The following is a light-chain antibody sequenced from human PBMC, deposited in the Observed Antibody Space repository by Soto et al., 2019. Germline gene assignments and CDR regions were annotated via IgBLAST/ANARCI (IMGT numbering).Light chain of an antibody. CDR1: SSDFGGYNY. CDR3: SSYAGSNNVV. Sequence: QSVLTQPPSASESPGQSVTISCTGTSSDFGGYNYVSWYQQHPGKAPKLMIYEVSKRPSGVPDRFSGSKSGNTASLTVSGLQAEHEADYYCSSYAGSNNVVFGGGTKLTVL. V-gene: IGLV2-8*01. CDR2: EVS. J-gene: IGLJ2*01.